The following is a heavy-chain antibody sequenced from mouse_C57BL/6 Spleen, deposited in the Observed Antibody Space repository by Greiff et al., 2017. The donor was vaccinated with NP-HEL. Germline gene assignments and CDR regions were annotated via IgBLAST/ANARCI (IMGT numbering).Heavy chain of an antibody. CDR3: ARQKYGNYGYFDV. D-gene: IGHD2-1*01. Sequence: VQLQQSGAELVKPGASVKMSCKASGYTFTTYSIDWMKQNPGKSLEWIGNFHPYTDDTKYNEKFKGKATLTVEKSSSTVYLELSRLPSDDSAVDYCARQKYGNYGYFDVWGTGTTVTVSS. J-gene: IGHJ1*03. V-gene: IGHV1-47*01. CDR1: GYTFTTYS. CDR2: FHPYTDDT.